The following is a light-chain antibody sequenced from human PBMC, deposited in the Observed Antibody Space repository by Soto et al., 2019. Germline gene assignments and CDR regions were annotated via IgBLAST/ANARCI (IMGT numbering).Light chain of an antibody. CDR1: QSVSSRY. CDR2: GAS. Sequence: EMVLTQSPGTLSLSPGERATLSCRASQSVSSRYLAWYPQKPGQAPRLLIYGASSRATGIPDRFSGSGSGTDFTLTISRLETEDFAVYYCQQYGSPWTFGQGNKVEIK. V-gene: IGKV3-20*01. J-gene: IGKJ1*01. CDR3: QQYGSPWT.